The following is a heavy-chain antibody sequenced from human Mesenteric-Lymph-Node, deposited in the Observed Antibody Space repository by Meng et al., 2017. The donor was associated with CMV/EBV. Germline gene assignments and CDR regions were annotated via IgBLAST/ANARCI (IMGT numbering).Heavy chain of an antibody. CDR1: GYTFTSYY. D-gene: IGHD6-13*01. CDR3: ARFVAAAGNYYFDY. J-gene: IGHJ4*02. V-gene: IGHV1-46*01. CDR2: INPSSGST. Sequence: ASVKVSCKASGYTFTSYYMHWVRQAPGQGLEWMGMINPSSGSTDYAQKFQGRVTMTRGTSTSTVYMDLTSLSSEDTAMYHCARFVAAAGNYYFDYWGQGTLVTVSS.